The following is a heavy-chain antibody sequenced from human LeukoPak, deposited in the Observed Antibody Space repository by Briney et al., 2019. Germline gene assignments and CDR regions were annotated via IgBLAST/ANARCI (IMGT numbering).Heavy chain of an antibody. J-gene: IGHJ4*02. D-gene: IGHD4-11*01. Sequence: SETLSLTCTVSGGSISSHYWSWIRQPPGKGLEWGWYIYYSGSTNYTPSLKSRGHISVDTSKNQFSLKLRSVTAADKAVYYCARVAGCNYGLWYFDYWGQGTLVTVSS. CDR2: IYYSGST. CDR3: ARVAGCNYGLWYFDY. CDR1: GGSISSHY. V-gene: IGHV4-59*11.